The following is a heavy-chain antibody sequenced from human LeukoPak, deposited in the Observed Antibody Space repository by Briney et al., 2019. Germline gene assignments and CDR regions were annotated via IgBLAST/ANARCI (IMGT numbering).Heavy chain of an antibody. J-gene: IGHJ4*02. CDR2: INHSGST. Sequence: SETLSLTCAVYGGSFSGYYWSWIRQPPGKGLEWIGEINHSGSTNYNPSLKSRVTISVDTSKNQFSLKLSSVTAADTAVYYCARMDYVWGRSWDYWGQGTLVTVSS. CDR1: GGSFSGYY. CDR3: ARMDYVWGRSWDY. V-gene: IGHV4-34*01. D-gene: IGHD3-16*01.